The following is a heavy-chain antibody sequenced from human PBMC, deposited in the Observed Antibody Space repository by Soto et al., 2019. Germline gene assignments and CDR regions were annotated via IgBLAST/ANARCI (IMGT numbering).Heavy chain of an antibody. D-gene: IGHD6-25*01. CDR2: ISSSSSYI. J-gene: IGHJ6*02. Sequence: EVQLVESGGGLVKPGGSLRLSCAASGFTFSSYSMNWVRQAPGKGLEWVSSISSSSSYIYYADSVKGRFTTSRDNAKNSLYLQMNSLRAEDTAVYYCARMGSQRYYYYGLDVWGQGTTVTVSS. V-gene: IGHV3-21*01. CDR1: GFTFSSYS. CDR3: ARMGSQRYYYYGLDV.